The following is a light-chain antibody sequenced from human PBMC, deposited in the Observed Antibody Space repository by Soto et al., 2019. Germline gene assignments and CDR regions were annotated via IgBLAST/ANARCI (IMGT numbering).Light chain of an antibody. CDR1: QSVSSGY. CDR3: QQYGSSPST. CDR2: GAS. V-gene: IGKV3-20*01. Sequence: IVLTRSPGTLSLSPGERATLSCRASQSVSSGYLAWYQQKPGQAPRLLIYGASSRATGIPDRFSGSGSGTDFTLTISRVEPEDFAVYYCQQYGSSPSTFGQGTRLEIK. J-gene: IGKJ5*01.